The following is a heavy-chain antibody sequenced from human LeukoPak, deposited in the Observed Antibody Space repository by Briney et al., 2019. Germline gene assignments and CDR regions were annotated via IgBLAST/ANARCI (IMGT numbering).Heavy chain of an antibody. Sequence: SETLSLTCTVSGGSISSYYWSWIRQPAGKGLEWIGRIYTSGSTNYNPSLKGRVTMSVDTSKNQFSLKLSSVTAADTAVYYRARGGIVGARSYFDYWGQGTLVTVSS. CDR1: GGSISSYY. CDR3: ARGGIVGARSYFDY. CDR2: IYTSGST. D-gene: IGHD1-26*01. V-gene: IGHV4-4*07. J-gene: IGHJ4*02.